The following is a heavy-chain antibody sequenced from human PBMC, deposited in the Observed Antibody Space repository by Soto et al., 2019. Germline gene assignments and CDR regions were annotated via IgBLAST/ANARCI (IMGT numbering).Heavy chain of an antibody. Sequence: GASVKVSCKASGGTFSSYAISWVRQAPGQGLEWMGGIIPIFGTANYAQKFQGRVTLTADKSTSTAYMELSSLRSEDTAVYYCASGGNSGFDYWGQGTLVTVSS. CDR3: ASGGNSGFDY. V-gene: IGHV1-69*06. CDR1: GGTFSSYA. D-gene: IGHD4-4*01. J-gene: IGHJ4*02. CDR2: IIPIFGTA.